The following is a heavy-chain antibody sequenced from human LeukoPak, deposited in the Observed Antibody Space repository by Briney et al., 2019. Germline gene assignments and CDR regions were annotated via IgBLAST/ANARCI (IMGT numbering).Heavy chain of an antibody. Sequence: PSETLSLTCTVSGGSISSYYWSWIRQPPGKGLEWIGEIHHSGNTNYNPSLKSRVTISVDTSKIQCSLKLSSVTAADTAVYYCARSRGWLQSHPLGYWGQGTLVTVSS. J-gene: IGHJ4*02. CDR2: IHHSGNT. CDR3: ARSRGWLQSHPLGY. CDR1: GGSISSYY. D-gene: IGHD5-24*01. V-gene: IGHV4-34*01.